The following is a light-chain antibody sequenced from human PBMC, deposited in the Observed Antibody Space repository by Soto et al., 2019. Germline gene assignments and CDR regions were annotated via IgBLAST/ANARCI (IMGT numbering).Light chain of an antibody. Sequence: EIVMTQSPATLSVFPGERATLSCRASQSVSSNLAWYQQKPGQAPRLLIYGASTRATGIPARFSGSGSGTEFTLTIGSLQSEDFAVYYCQQYNNWLTWTFGQGTKVDIK. CDR2: GAS. J-gene: IGKJ1*01. CDR1: QSVSSN. V-gene: IGKV3-15*01. CDR3: QQYNNWLTWT.